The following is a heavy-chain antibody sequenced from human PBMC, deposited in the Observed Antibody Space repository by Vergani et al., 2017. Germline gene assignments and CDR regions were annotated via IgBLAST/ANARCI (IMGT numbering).Heavy chain of an antibody. J-gene: IGHJ6*03. CDR2: IYPGDSDT. CDR3: ASGFDFWSGSTQSYYYYMDV. D-gene: IGHD3-3*01. CDR1: GYSFTSYW. Sequence: EVQLVQSGAEVKKPGESLKISCKGSGYSFTSYWIGWVRQMPGKGLEWMGIIYPGDSDTRYSPSFQGQVTISADKSISTAYLQWSSLRSEDTAVYYCASGFDFWSGSTQSYYYYMDVWGKGTTVTVSS. V-gene: IGHV5-51*03.